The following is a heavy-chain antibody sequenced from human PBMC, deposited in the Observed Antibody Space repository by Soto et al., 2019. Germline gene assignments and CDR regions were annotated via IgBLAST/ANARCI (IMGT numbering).Heavy chain of an antibody. Sequence: GGSLRLSCAASGFTFSDYYMSWIRQAPGKGLEWVSYISSSGSTIYYADSVKGRFTISRDNAKNSLYLQMNSRRAEDTAVYYCVRCKYCTNGVCYVPYYMEVWGKGTTVNVSS. CDR3: VRCKYCTNGVCYVPYYMEV. V-gene: IGHV3-11*01. CDR2: ISSSGSTI. D-gene: IGHD2-8*01. J-gene: IGHJ6*03. CDR1: GFTFSDYY.